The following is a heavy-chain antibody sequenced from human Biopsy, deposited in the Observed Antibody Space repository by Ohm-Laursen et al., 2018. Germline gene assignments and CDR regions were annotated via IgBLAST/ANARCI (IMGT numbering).Heavy chain of an antibody. CDR2: INHRGRT. J-gene: IGHJ6*02. CDR3: VRGVDYYDPYHYYALDV. CDR1: GESFNGYY. Sequence: TLSLTCAVYGESFNGYYWSWIRQTPGKGLEWIGEINHRGRTNYNPPLKSRVTISVDTSKNQFSLKVRSVTAADTAVYYCVRGVDYYDPYHYYALDVWGQGTTVTVSS. D-gene: IGHD3-22*01. V-gene: IGHV4-34*01.